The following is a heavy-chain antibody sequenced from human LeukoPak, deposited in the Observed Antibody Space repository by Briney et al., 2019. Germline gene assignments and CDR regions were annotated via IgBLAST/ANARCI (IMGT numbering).Heavy chain of an antibody. Sequence: AGSLRLSCAASGFTFSSCAMSWVRQAPGKGLEWVSAISGSGGSTYYADSVKGRFTISRDNSRNTVYLQMNSLRAEDSAVYYCASRLYSSQGWGQGTLVTVSS. CDR3: ASRLYSSQG. CDR2: ISGSGGST. V-gene: IGHV3-23*01. D-gene: IGHD6-13*01. CDR1: GFTFSSCA. J-gene: IGHJ4*02.